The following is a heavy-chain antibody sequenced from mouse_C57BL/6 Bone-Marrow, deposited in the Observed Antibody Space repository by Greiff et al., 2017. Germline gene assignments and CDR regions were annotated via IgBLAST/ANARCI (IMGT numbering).Heavy chain of an antibody. CDR2: IHPSDSDT. CDR3: AIDYSNHHAWFAY. Sequence: QVQLQQPGAELVKPGASVTVSCKASGYTFTSYWMHWVKQTPGQGLEWIGRIHPSDSDTNYNQKFKGKATLTVDKSSSTAYMQLSSLTSADSAVYYCAIDYSNHHAWFAYWGQGTLVTVSA. J-gene: IGHJ3*01. V-gene: IGHV1-74*01. CDR1: GYTFTSYW. D-gene: IGHD2-5*01.